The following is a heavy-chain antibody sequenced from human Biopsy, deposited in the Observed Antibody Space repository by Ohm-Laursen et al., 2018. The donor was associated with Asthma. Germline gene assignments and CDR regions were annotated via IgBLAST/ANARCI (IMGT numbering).Heavy chain of an antibody. V-gene: IGHV3-23*01. D-gene: IGHD3-22*01. CDR3: AKITTDRQKANNWFDP. Sequence: SLRLSCTASGFSFSNYCMHWVRQAPGKGLEWVSSISASGVRTFYADSVKGRFTVSRDSSRNTLYLQLSTLRVEDTAVYFCAKITTDRQKANNWFDPWGQGTLVTVSS. CDR2: ISASGVRT. J-gene: IGHJ5*02. CDR1: GFSFSNYC.